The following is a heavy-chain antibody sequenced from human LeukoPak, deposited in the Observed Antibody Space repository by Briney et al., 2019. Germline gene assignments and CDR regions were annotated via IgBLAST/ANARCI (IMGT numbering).Heavy chain of an antibody. CDR3: AKEISHTLTAMATHMIDY. V-gene: IGHV3-30*18. Sequence: GWSLRLSCAASGFTFSSYGMHWVRQAPGKGLEWVAVISYDGSNKYYADSVKGRFTISRDNSKNTLYLQMNSLGAEDTAVYYCAKEISHTLTAMATHMIDYWGQGTLVTVSS. CDR2: ISYDGSNK. J-gene: IGHJ4*02. CDR1: GFTFSSYG. D-gene: IGHD5-18*01.